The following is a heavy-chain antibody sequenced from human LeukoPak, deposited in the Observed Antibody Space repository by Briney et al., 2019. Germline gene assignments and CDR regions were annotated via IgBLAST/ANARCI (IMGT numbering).Heavy chain of an antibody. J-gene: IGHJ5*02. CDR3: ARGKTSQNIVTRKTYNWFDP. D-gene: IGHD2/OR15-2a*01. CDR2: INQDGTEK. CDR1: GFTFTTYW. V-gene: IGHV3-7*01. Sequence: PGESLRLPCAASGFTFTTYWMSWVRQAPGKGLEWVANINQDGTEKYYVDSVKGRFTISRDNAKNSLYLQMKSLRAEDTAVYYCARGKTSQNIVTRKTYNWFDPWGQGTLVTVSS.